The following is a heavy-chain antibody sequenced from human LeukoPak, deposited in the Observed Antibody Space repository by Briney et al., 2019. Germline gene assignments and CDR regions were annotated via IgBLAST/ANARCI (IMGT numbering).Heavy chain of an antibody. J-gene: IGHJ6*03. CDR1: GFTFSGSA. Sequence: GGSLKLSCAASGFTFSGSAMHWVSQASGKGLEWVGRIRSKANSYATAYAASVKGRFTISRDDSKNTAYLQMNSLKTEDTAVYYCTGHIVVVPAAPIYYYMDVWGKGTTVTVSS. CDR2: IRSKANSYAT. V-gene: IGHV3-73*01. D-gene: IGHD2-2*01. CDR3: TGHIVVVPAAPIYYYMDV.